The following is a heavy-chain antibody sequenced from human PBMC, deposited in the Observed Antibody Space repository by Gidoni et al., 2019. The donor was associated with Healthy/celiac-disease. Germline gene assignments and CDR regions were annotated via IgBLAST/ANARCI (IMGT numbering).Heavy chain of an antibody. CDR1: GFTFRSCG. V-gene: IGHV3-33*01. Sequence: QVKLVESGGGVVQPGRSMRRSCAASGFTFRSCGMPWVRQAPGKGLEWVAVIWYDGSNKYYADSVKGRFTISRDNSKNTLYLQMTSLRAEDTAVYYCARGGDFGTTGPEGAFDIWGQGTMVTVSS. J-gene: IGHJ3*02. CDR3: ARGGDFGTTGPEGAFDI. CDR2: IWYDGSNK. D-gene: IGHD1-1*01.